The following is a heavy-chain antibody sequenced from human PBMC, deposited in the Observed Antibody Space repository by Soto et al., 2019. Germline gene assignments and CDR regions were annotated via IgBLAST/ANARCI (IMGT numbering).Heavy chain of an antibody. CDR1: GGSISSGGYY. J-gene: IGHJ6*02. CDR2: IYYSGST. Sequence: KTSETLSLTCTVSGGSISSGGYYWSWIRQHPGKGLEWIGYIYYSGSTYYNPSLKSRVTISVDTSKNQFSLKLSSVTAADTAVYYCARGGGYSGYDDYYGMDVWGQGTTVTVSS. CDR3: ARGGGYSGYDDYYGMDV. D-gene: IGHD5-12*01. V-gene: IGHV4-31*03.